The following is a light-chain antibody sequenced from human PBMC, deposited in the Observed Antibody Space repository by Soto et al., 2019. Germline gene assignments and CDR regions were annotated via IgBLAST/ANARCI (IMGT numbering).Light chain of an antibody. Sequence: DIQMTQSPSSLSASVGDRVTITCRASQSISSYLNWYQQKPGKAPKLLIYAASSLQSGDPSRFSGSGSGTDFTLTISSLQPEDFATYYCQQSYSTPLTVAGVTKVDSK. J-gene: IGKJ4*01. CDR3: QQSYSTPLT. CDR2: AAS. V-gene: IGKV1-39*01. CDR1: QSISSY.